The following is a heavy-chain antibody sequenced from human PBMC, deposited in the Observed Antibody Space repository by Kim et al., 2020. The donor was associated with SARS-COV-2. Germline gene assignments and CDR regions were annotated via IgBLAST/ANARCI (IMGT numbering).Heavy chain of an antibody. J-gene: IGHJ4*02. CDR2: ISAYNGNT. V-gene: IGHV1-18*01. Sequence: ASVKVSCKASGYTFTSYGISWVRQAPGQGLEWMGWISAYNGNTNYAQKLQGRVTMTTDTSTSTAYMELRSLRSDDTAVYYCARDGYGSGSYYNEGGKAKSDYWGPGTLVTVSS. CDR3: ARDGYGSGSYYNEGGKAKSDY. CDR1: GYTFTSYG. D-gene: IGHD3-10*01.